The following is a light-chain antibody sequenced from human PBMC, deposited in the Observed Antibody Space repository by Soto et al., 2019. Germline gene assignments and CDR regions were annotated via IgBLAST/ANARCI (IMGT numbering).Light chain of an antibody. Sequence: AIRMTQSPSSFSASTGDRVTITCRASQGISSFLAWYQQKPGKAPKLLIYAASTLQSGVPSRFSGSGSGTDFTLTISCLQSEDFATYYCQQIYSAPLTFGGGTKVEIK. CDR2: AAS. CDR1: QGISSF. CDR3: QQIYSAPLT. J-gene: IGKJ4*01. V-gene: IGKV1-8*01.